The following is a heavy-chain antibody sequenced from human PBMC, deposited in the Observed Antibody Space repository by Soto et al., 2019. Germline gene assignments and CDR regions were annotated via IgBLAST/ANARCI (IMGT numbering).Heavy chain of an antibody. CDR3: ATSYGSGYRAFDY. Sequence: QVQLVQSGAEVKRPGSSVKVSCKASGDTFAFYSINWVRQAPGLGLEWMGRINPILSMSNYAQRFQGRVTXTXDXXTSTAYLVRNSLISEDRAMYYCATSYGSGYRAFDYWGQGALVTVSS. CDR2: INPILSMS. D-gene: IGHD3-10*01. J-gene: IGHJ4*02. CDR1: GDTFAFYS. V-gene: IGHV1-69*02.